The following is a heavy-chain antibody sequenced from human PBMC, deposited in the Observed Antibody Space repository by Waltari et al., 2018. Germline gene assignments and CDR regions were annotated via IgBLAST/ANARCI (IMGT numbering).Heavy chain of an antibody. CDR1: GYTFSSQW. V-gene: IGHV5-51*01. CDR2: NYPWGCDN. J-gene: IGHJ5*02. Sequence: EVQLEQSGAEVKEPGESLKISCKGSGYTFSSQWIAWVRQMPGQGLEWMGINYPWGCDNRYSPAFQGQVTISADKSISTAYLQWRSLKASVTGIYYCARRGRGEEGRWFDPWGQGTMVTVSS. CDR3: ARRGRGEEGRWFDP. D-gene: IGHD2-15*01.